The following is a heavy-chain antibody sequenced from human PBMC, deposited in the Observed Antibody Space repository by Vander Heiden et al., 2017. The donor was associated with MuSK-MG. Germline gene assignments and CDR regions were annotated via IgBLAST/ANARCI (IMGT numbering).Heavy chain of an antibody. Sequence: QVQLQESGPGLVKPSQTLSLTCTVSGGPISSGGYYWSGIRQQPGKGLEWIGYIYYSGSTYYNPSLKSRVTISVDTSKNQFSLKLSSVTAADTAVYYCARGYDFWSGSYYFDDWGQGTLVTVSS. CDR2: IYYSGST. CDR3: ARGYDFWSGSYYFDD. J-gene: IGHJ4*02. CDR1: GGPISSGGYY. V-gene: IGHV4-31*03. D-gene: IGHD3-3*01.